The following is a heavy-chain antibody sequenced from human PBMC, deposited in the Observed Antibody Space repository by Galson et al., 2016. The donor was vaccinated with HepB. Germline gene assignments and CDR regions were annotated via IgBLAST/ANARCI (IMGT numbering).Heavy chain of an antibody. CDR2: IRSNTYGGTT. V-gene: IGHV3-49*03. Sequence: SLRLSCAASGFTFGVYAMSWFRQAPGKGLEWVGFIRSNTYGGTTEYAASVKGRFTISRDDSNSIAYLQMNSLKTEDTAVYHCTPTWLGVETSSWGQGTLVTVSS. J-gene: IGHJ4*02. D-gene: IGHD1-26*01. CDR3: TPTWLGVETSS. CDR1: GFTFGVYA.